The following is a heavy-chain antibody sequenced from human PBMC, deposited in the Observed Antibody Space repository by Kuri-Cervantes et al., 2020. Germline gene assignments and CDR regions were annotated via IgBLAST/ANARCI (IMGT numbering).Heavy chain of an antibody. J-gene: IGHJ4*02. CDR1: GFTFDDYA. V-gene: IGHV3-20*04. CDR2: INWNGGST. Sequence: GESLKISCAASGFTFDDYAMHWVRQAPGKGLEWVSGINWNGGSTGYADSVKGRFTISRDNAKNSLYLQMNSLRAEDTALYYCARGYRYDSSGHYPYWGQGTLVTVSS. D-gene: IGHD3-22*01. CDR3: ARGYRYDSSGHYPY.